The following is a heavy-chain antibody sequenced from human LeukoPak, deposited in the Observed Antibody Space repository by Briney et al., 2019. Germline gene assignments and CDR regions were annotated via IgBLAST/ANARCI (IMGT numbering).Heavy chain of an antibody. CDR1: GFTFSSFS. J-gene: IGHJ4*02. V-gene: IGHV3-30-3*01. CDR2: LSSDGSKK. Sequence: GGSLRLSCAASGFTFSSFSIHWVRQALGKGLEWVAVLSSDGSKKFYADSVKGRFTISRDNSKYTLYLQMNSLGPEDTAVYYCAREPHYHDSSGYYTPYTDYWGQGTLVTVSS. D-gene: IGHD3-22*01. CDR3: AREPHYHDSSGYYTPYTDY.